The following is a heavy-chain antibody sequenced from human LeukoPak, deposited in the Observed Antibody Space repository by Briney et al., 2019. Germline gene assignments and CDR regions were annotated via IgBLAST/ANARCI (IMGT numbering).Heavy chain of an antibody. CDR1: GGSISSYY. Sequence: SETLSLTCTVSGGSISSYYWSWIRQPPGKGLEWIGYIYYSGSTNYNPSLKSRVTISVDTSKNQFSLKLSSVTAADTAVYYCARVTGIFNWFDPWGQGTLVTVSS. V-gene: IGHV4-59*01. D-gene: IGHD1-14*01. J-gene: IGHJ5*02. CDR2: IYYSGST. CDR3: ARVTGIFNWFDP.